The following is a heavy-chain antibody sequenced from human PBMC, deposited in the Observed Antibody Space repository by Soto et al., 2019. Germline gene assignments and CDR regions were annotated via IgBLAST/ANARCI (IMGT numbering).Heavy chain of an antibody. V-gene: IGHV3-73*01. D-gene: IGHD6-13*01. CDR1: GFTFSGSA. J-gene: IGHJ6*02. Sequence: GGSLRLSCAASGFTFSGSAMHWVRQASGKGLEWVGRIRSKANSYATAYAASVKGRFTISRDDSKNTAYLQMNSLKTEDTAVYYCTRRELAAAGAVYYYGMDVWGQGTTVTVSS. CDR2: IRSKANSYAT. CDR3: TRRELAAAGAVYYYGMDV.